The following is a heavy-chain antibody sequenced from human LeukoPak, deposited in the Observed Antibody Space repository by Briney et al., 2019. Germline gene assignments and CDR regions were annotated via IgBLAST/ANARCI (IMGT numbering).Heavy chain of an antibody. CDR1: GFTFGDYG. CDR2: IRSKAYGGTT. D-gene: IGHD3-10*01. Sequence: GGSLRLSCAASGFTFGDYGMSWVRQAPGKGLEWVGFIRSKAYGGTTEYAASVKGRFTISRDDSKSIAYLQVNSLKTEDTAVYYCTGSFGELSFFAHWGQGTLVTVSS. CDR3: TGSFGELSFFAH. V-gene: IGHV3-49*04. J-gene: IGHJ4*02.